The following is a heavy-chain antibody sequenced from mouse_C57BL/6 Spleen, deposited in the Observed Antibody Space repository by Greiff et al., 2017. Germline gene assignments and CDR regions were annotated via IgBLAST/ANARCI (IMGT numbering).Heavy chain of an antibody. J-gene: IGHJ1*03. V-gene: IGHV1-20*01. D-gene: IGHD2-1*01. CDR3: ARGNYWYYDV. CDR2: INPYNGDT. CDR1: GYSFTGYF. Sequence: EVQLQQSGPELVKPGDSVKISCKASGYSFTGYFMNWVMQSHGKSLEWIGRINPYNGDTFYNQKFKGKATLTVDKSSSTVHMELRSLTSEDSAVYYCARGNYWYYDVWGTGTTVTVSS.